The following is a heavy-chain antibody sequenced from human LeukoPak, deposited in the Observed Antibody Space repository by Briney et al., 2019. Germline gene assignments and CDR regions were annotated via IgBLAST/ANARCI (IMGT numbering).Heavy chain of an antibody. CDR2: IYYSGST. CDR1: GGSISSSSYY. D-gene: IGHD6-13*01. Sequence: PSETLSLTCTVSGGSISSSSYYWGWIRQPPGKGLEGIGSIYYSGSTYYNPSLKSRVTISVDTSKNQFSLKLSSVTAADTAVYYCARIVLDPGYSSSCLDYWGQGTLVTVSS. V-gene: IGHV4-39*07. J-gene: IGHJ4*02. CDR3: ARIVLDPGYSSSCLDY.